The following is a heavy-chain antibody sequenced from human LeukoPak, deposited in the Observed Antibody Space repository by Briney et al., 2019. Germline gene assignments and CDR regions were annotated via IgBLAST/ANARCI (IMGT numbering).Heavy chain of an antibody. J-gene: IGHJ4*02. CDR1: GGSISSYY. Sequence: PSETLSLTCTVSGGSISSYYWSWIRQPPGKGLEWIGYIYYSGSTNYNPSLKSRVTISVDTSKNQFSLKLSSVTAADTAVYYCARVSVRAVAGSSSRKYYFDYWGQGTLVTVSS. CDR3: ARVSVRAVAGSSSRKYYFDY. CDR2: IYYSGST. D-gene: IGHD6-19*01. V-gene: IGHV4-59*01.